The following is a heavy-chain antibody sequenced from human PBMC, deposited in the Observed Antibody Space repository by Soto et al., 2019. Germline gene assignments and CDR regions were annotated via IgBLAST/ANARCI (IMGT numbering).Heavy chain of an antibody. CDR1: GGSISSGAYY. CDR2: IYHGGNT. Sequence: SETLSLTCTVSGGSISSGAYYWSWIRQHPGKGLEWFGHIYHGGNTYYNPSLESRISMSVDTSKQQFSLKLSSVTAADTAVYYCARFSPYNTGFDSWGQGTLVTV. CDR3: ARFSPYNTGFDS. D-gene: IGHD1-1*01. J-gene: IGHJ4*02. V-gene: IGHV4-31*03.